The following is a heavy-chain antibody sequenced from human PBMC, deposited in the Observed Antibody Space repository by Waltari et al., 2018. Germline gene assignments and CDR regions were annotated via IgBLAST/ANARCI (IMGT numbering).Heavy chain of an antibody. V-gene: IGHV3-23*01. Sequence: EERLLESGGGMVQPGGSLGLPCVDSRLTFRRYALGWVRQAPGKGLEWVSSISGSGGKTDYADSVKGRFTISRDNSKNTVFLQMNSLRVEDSALYYCATDRLTTGWYDDAFGFWGQGTMVAVSS. J-gene: IGHJ3*01. CDR1: RLTFRRYA. D-gene: IGHD6-19*01. CDR3: ATDRLTTGWYDDAFGF. CDR2: ISGSGGKT.